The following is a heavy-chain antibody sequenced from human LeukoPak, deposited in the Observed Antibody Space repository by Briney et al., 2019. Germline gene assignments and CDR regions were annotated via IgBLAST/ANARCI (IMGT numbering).Heavy chain of an antibody. D-gene: IGHD2-15*01. CDR1: GGSISSSSYY. J-gene: IGHJ6*03. CDR2: IYYSGST. Sequence: SETLSLTCTVSGGSISSSSYYWGWIRQPPGKGLEWIGSIYYSGSTYYNPSLKSRVTISVDTSKNQFSLKLSSVTAADTAVYYCAREKELLYHYYMDVWGKGTTVTVSS. CDR3: AREKELLYHYYMDV. V-gene: IGHV4-39*07.